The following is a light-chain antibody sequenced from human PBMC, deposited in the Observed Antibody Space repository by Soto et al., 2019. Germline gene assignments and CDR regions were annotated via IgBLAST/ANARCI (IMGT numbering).Light chain of an antibody. CDR2: GAS. CDR3: QQRSNWPSIT. J-gene: IGKJ5*01. V-gene: IGKV3D-20*02. CDR1: QSVSSSY. Sequence: DIVLTQSPGTLSLSPGERATLSCRASQSVSSSYLAWYQQKPGQAPRLLIYGASNRATGIPDRFSGSGSGTDFTLTISRLEPEDFAVYYCQQRSNWPSITFGQGTRLEI.